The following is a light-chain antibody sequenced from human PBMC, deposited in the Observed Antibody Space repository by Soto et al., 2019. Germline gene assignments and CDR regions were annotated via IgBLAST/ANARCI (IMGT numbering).Light chain of an antibody. Sequence: EIVLTQSPGTLSLSPGERATLSCRASQSVSSSYLAWYQQKPGQAPRLLIYGASSRPTGIPDRFSGSGYGTEFTLTISRLEPEDFAVYYCQQYGSSLWAFGQGTKVEIK. CDR1: QSVSSSY. CDR3: QQYGSSLWA. V-gene: IGKV3-20*01. CDR2: GAS. J-gene: IGKJ1*01.